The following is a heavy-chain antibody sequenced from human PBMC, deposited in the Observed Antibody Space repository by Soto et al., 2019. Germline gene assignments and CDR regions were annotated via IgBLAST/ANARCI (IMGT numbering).Heavy chain of an antibody. CDR3: AKDLGFLEWLSRGYFDY. V-gene: IGHV3-30*18. CDR2: ISYDGSSK. D-gene: IGHD3-3*01. J-gene: IGHJ4*02. CDR1: GFTFSNYG. Sequence: GGSLRLSCAASGFTFSNYGMYWVRQAPGKGLEWVAFISYDGSSKFYADPMKGRFTISRDNSKNTLYLQMNSLRAEDTAVYYCAKDLGFLEWLSRGYFDYWGQGTLVTVSS.